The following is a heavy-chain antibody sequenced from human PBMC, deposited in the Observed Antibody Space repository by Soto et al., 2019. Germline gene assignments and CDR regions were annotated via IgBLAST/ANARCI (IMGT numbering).Heavy chain of an antibody. J-gene: IGHJ4*02. CDR3: ARWSYDSSGYYKGALDY. V-gene: IGHV3-48*01. Sequence: GSLRLSCAASGFTFSSYSMNWVRQAPGKGLEWVSYISSSSSTIYYADSVKGRFTISRDNAKNSLYMQMNSLRAEDTAVYYCARWSYDSSGYYKGALDYWGQGTLVTVSS. CDR1: GFTFSSYS. CDR2: ISSSSSTI. D-gene: IGHD3-22*01.